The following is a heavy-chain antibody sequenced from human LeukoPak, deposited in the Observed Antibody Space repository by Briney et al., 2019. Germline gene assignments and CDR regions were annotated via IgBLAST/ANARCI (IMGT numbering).Heavy chain of an antibody. CDR2: ILGKGSGGTT. CDR1: GFAFSSYG. V-gene: IGHV3-15*01. Sequence: PGGSLRLSCAASGFAFSSYGMHWVRQAPGKGLEWVGRILGKGSGGTTDYAAPVQGRFTISRDDSKDTLYLEMNSLKTEDTAVYYCSWIRGALGFYFMDVWGKGTTVTISS. D-gene: IGHD3-10*01. CDR3: SWIRGALGFYFMDV. J-gene: IGHJ6*03.